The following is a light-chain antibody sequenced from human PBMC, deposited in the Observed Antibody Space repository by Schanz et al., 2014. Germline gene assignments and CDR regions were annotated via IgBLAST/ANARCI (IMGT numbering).Light chain of an antibody. CDR1: QSVSSN. CDR2: GAS. V-gene: IGKV3-15*01. J-gene: IGKJ1*01. CDR3: QQYKNWPSWT. Sequence: EIVMTQSPATLSVSPGERATLSCRASQSVSSNLAWYQQKPGQAPRLLIYGASVRATGVPARFSGSGSGTEFTLTISSLQSEDFAVYYCQQYKNWPSWTFGQGTKVEIK.